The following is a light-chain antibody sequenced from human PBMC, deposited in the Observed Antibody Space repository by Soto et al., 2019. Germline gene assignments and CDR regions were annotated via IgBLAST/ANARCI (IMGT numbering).Light chain of an antibody. Sequence: DIHMTQSPSTLSASFGYRVTIICRAIQSIDRWMAWYQQKPGKAPKVLIWDATTLQSGVPSRFSGSGSGTEFTLTISSLQPDDFATYYCQQYNSYSFGQGTKVDI. CDR2: DAT. CDR3: QQYNSYS. J-gene: IGKJ1*01. V-gene: IGKV1-5*02. CDR1: QSIDRW.